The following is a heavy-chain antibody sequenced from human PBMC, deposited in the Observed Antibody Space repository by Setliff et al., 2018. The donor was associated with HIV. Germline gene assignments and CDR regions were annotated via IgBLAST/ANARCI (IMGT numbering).Heavy chain of an antibody. Sequence: GASVKVSCKASGYTFTNYDINWVRQATGQGLEWVGWVNPNRGNTGFAQKFQGRLTITRDTSKSTVYMELSSLRSEDTGVYYCARIVAPGSHGPDYYIDVWGKGTTVTVSS. V-gene: IGHV1-8*03. D-gene: IGHD2-21*01. CDR3: ARIVAPGSHGPDYYIDV. CDR2: VNPNRGNT. J-gene: IGHJ6*03. CDR1: GYTFTNYD.